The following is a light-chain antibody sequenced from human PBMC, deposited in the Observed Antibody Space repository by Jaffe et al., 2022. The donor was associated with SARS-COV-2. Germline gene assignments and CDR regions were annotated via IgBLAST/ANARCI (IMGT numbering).Light chain of an antibody. CDR3: QQRSNWPPEVT. V-gene: IGKV3-11*01. Sequence: EIVLTQSPATLSLSPGERATLSCRASQSISTYLAWYQQKPGQAPSLLIYDASNRATGIPARFSGSGSGTDFTLTISSLEPEDFAVYYCQQRSNWPPEVTFGGGTKVEIK. J-gene: IGKJ4*01. CDR1: QSISTY. CDR2: DAS.